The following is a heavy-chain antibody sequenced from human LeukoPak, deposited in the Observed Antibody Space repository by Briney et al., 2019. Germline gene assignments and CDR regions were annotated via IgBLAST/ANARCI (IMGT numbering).Heavy chain of an antibody. Sequence: SETLSLTCSVSGGSISSYYWSWIRQPAGKGLEWIGRIYTSGSTNYNPSLKSRVTMSVDTSKNQFSLKLSSVTAADTAVYYCARDRSAYDYDTRWFYYYMDVWGKGTTVTISS. D-gene: IGHD5-12*01. J-gene: IGHJ6*03. CDR3: ARDRSAYDYDTRWFYYYMDV. V-gene: IGHV4-4*07. CDR2: IYTSGST. CDR1: GGSISSYY.